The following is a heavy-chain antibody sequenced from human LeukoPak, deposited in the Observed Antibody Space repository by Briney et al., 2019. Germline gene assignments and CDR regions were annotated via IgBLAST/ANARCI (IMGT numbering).Heavy chain of an antibody. J-gene: IGHJ3*02. V-gene: IGHV3-7*01. D-gene: IGHD5-24*01. CDR3: ARMQMDTGYRPFDI. CDR2: IKEDGSET. CDR1: GFTFSTHW. Sequence: PGGSLRLSCVASGFTFSTHWMAWVRQAPGKGLEWVAKIKEDGSETSYVDSVKGRLTISRYNAKNSLHLQMNSLRAEDTGLYYCARMQMDTGYRPFDIWGQGTMVTVSS.